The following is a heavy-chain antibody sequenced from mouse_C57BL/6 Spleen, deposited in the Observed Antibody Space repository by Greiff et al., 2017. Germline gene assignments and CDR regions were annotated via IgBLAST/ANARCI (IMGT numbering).Heavy chain of an antibody. CDR1: GYSITSGYY. CDR2: ISYDGSN. J-gene: IGHJ2*01. D-gene: IGHD2-5*01. Sequence: ESGPGLVKPSQSLSLTCSVTGYSITSGYYWNWIRQFPGNKLEWMGYISYDGSNNYNPSLKNRISITRDTSKNQFFLKLNSVTTEDTATYYCAREDYSNPYFDYWGQGTTLTVSS. CDR3: AREDYSNPYFDY. V-gene: IGHV3-6*01.